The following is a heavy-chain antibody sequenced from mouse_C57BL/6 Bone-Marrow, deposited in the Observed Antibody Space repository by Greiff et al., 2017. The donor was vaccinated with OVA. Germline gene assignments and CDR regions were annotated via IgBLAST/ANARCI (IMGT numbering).Heavy chain of an antibody. CDR1: GYTFTSYW. J-gene: IGHJ3*01. V-gene: IGHV1-53*01. D-gene: IGHD2-3*01. Sequence: QVQLKQPGTELVKPGASVKLSCKASGYTFTSYWMHWVKQRPGQGLEWIGNINPSNGGTNYNEKFKSKATLTVDKSSSTAYMQLSSLTSEDSAVYDCAKGGWLLSWCAYWGQGTLVTVSA. CDR3: AKGGWLLSWCAY. CDR2: INPSNGGT.